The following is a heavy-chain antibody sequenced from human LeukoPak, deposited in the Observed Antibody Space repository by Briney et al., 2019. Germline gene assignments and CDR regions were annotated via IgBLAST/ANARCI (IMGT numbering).Heavy chain of an antibody. J-gene: IGHJ3*02. CDR1: GYTFTGYY. D-gene: IGHD3-22*01. Sequence: ASVKVSCKASGYTFTGYYMHWVRQAPGQGLEWMGWINPNSGGTNYAQKFQGWVTMTRDTSISTAYMELSRLRSDDTAVYYCARGTYYYDSSGYYFGAFDIWGQGTMVTVSS. V-gene: IGHV1-2*04. CDR2: INPNSGGT. CDR3: ARGTYYYDSSGYYFGAFDI.